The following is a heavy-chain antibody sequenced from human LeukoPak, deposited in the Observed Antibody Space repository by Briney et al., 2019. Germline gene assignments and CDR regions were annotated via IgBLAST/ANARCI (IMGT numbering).Heavy chain of an antibody. D-gene: IGHD3-3*01. V-gene: IGHV4-59*01. CDR2: IYYSGST. Sequence: PSETLSLTCTVSGGSISSYYWSWIRQPPGKGLEWIGYIYYSGSTNYIPSLKSRVTISVDTSKNQFSLKLSSVTAADTAVYYCAIAIFGVARFDYWGQGTLVTVSS. J-gene: IGHJ4*02. CDR3: AIAIFGVARFDY. CDR1: GGSISSYY.